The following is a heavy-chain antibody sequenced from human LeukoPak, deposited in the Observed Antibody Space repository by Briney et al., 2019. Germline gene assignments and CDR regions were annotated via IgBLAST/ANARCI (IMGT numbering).Heavy chain of an antibody. V-gene: IGHV5-51*01. J-gene: IGHJ4*02. CDR2: IYPGDSDT. D-gene: IGHD6-19*01. Sequence: GASLKISYKGSGSSFTSYWIGWVRPMPGKGLEWMGIIYPGDSDTRYSPSFQGQVTISADKSISTAYLQWSSLKASDTAMYYCARVIPIAVAATEYYFDYWGQGTLVTVSS. CDR3: ARVIPIAVAATEYYFDY. CDR1: GSSFTSYW.